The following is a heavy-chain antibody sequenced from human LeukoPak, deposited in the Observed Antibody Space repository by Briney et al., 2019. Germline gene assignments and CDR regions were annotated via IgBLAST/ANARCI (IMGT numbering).Heavy chain of an antibody. CDR3: AREGPQIAVASPGNYYYMDV. V-gene: IGHV3-21*01. J-gene: IGHJ6*03. CDR2: ISSSSSYI. CDR1: GFTFSSYS. Sequence: GGSLRLSCAASGFTFSSYSMNWVRQAPGKGLEWVSSISSSSSYIYYADSVKGRFTISRDNAKNSLYLQMNSLRAEDTAVYYCAREGPQIAVASPGNYYYMDVWGKGTTVTVSS. D-gene: IGHD6-19*01.